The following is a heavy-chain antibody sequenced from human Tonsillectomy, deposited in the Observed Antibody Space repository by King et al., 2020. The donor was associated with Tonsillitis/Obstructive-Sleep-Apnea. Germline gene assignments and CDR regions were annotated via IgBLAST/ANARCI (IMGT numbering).Heavy chain of an antibody. J-gene: IGHJ4*02. Sequence: DVQLVESGGGLVQPGGSLRLSCAASGFTFSSYEMNWVRQAPGKGLEWVSYISSSGSTIYYADSVKGRFTISRDNAKNSLYLQMNSLRAEDTAVYYCARESSSGRYSGSYLIYWGQGTLVTVSS. V-gene: IGHV3-48*03. CDR2: ISSSGSTI. D-gene: IGHD1-26*01. CDR1: GFTFSSYE. CDR3: ARESSSGRYSGSYLIY.